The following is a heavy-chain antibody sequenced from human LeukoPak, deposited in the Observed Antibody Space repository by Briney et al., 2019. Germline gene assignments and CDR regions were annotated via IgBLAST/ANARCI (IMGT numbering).Heavy chain of an antibody. CDR1: GGSISSSSYY. J-gene: IGHJ4*02. CDR2: IYYSGST. CDR3: ARRLAARAYFDY. Sequence: SETLSLTCTVSGGSISSSSYYWGWLRQPPGEGLAWIGSIYYSGSTYDNPSLNSRVTISVDTSKNQFSLKLSSVTAADTAVYYCARRLAARAYFDYWGQGTLVTVSS. D-gene: IGHD6-6*01. V-gene: IGHV4-39*01.